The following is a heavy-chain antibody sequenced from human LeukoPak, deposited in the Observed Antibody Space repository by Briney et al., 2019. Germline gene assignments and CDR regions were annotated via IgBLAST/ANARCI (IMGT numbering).Heavy chain of an antibody. D-gene: IGHD2-21*02. Sequence: SQTLSITCTVSGGSISSGGYYWSWIRQHPGKGLEWIGYIYYSGSTYYNPSLKSRVTISVDTSKNQFSLKLSSVTAADTAVYYCAREGVVVTATTTDAFDIWGQGTMVTVSS. CDR1: GGSISSGGYY. J-gene: IGHJ3*02. CDR2: IYYSGST. V-gene: IGHV4-31*03. CDR3: AREGVVVTATTTDAFDI.